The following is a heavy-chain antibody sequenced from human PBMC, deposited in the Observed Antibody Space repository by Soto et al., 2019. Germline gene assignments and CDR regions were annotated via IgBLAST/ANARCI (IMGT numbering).Heavy chain of an antibody. J-gene: IGHJ6*02. CDR3: ARVCGGDCHYGMDV. Sequence: QVQLQESGPGLVKPSQTLSLTCTVSGGSISSGGYYWSWIRQHPGKGLEWIGYIYYSGSTYYNPSLMGRVNMSVDPSKNQFSLKLSSVTAADTAVYYCARVCGGDCHYGMDVWGQGTTVTVSS. V-gene: IGHV4-31*03. CDR2: IYYSGST. CDR1: GGSISSGGYY. D-gene: IGHD2-21*02.